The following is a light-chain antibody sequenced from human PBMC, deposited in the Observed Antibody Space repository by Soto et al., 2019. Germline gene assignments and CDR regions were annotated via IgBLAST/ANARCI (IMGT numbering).Light chain of an antibody. V-gene: IGLV1-40*01. CDR1: SSNIGSNT. CDR2: VNN. J-gene: IGLJ2*01. CDR3: QSYDSSLSGSV. Sequence: QSVLTQPPSASGTPGQRVTISCSGSSSNIGSNTVNWYQQLPGTAPKLLIYVNNNRPSGVPDRFSGSKSGTSASLAITGLQAEDEADYFCQSYDSSLSGSVFGGGTKLTVL.